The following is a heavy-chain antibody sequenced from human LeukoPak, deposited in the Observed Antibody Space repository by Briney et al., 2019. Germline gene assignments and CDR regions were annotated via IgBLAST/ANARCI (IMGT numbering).Heavy chain of an antibody. J-gene: IGHJ5*02. CDR3: ARDAPQVPAAGVLAS. CDR2: MYSGGDT. V-gene: IGHV3-53*01. D-gene: IGHD6-13*01. Sequence: GGSLRLSCAASGFTVSDNYMSWVRQAPGKGLEWVSVMYSGGDTYYANSVKGRFTFSRDISKNTLYLQRNGLRTEDTAMYYCARDAPQVPAAGVLASWGQGTLVTVSS. CDR1: GFTVSDNY.